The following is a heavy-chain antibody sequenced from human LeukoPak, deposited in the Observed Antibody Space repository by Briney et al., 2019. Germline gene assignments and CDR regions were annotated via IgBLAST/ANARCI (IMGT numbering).Heavy chain of an antibody. Sequence: GGSLRLSCAASGFTFSSYSMNWVRQAPGKGLEWVSSISSSSSYIYHADSVKGRLTISRDNAKNSLYLQMNSLRAEDTAVYYCARAGIVVITSTWYDYWGQGTLVTVSS. D-gene: IGHD2-15*01. J-gene: IGHJ4*02. CDR1: GFTFSSYS. V-gene: IGHV3-21*01. CDR3: ARAGIVVITSTWYDY. CDR2: ISSSSSYI.